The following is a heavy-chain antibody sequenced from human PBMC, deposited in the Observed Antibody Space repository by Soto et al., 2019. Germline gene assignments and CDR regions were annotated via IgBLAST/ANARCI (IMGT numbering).Heavy chain of an antibody. CDR1: GFTFSIYW. CDR3: ALSRGYCSGGNCYFGY. J-gene: IGHJ4*02. D-gene: IGHD2-15*01. CDR2: ISRDGSIS. Sequence: EVQLVESGGGLVQPGGSLRLSCAASGFTFSIYWMHWVRQAPGKGLVWVSRISRDGSISNSADSVKGRFTISRDNAKNTLYLQMNSLRAEDTAVYYCALSRGYCSGGNCYFGYWGQGTLVTVSS. V-gene: IGHV3-74*01.